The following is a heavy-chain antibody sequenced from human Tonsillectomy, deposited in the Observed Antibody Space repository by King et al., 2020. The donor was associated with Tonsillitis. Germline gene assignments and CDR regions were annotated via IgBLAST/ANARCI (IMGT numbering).Heavy chain of an antibody. CDR3: ARDRGWELFGY. CDR2: INSDGSST. Sequence: VQLVESGGGLVQPGGSLRLSCAASGFTFSSHWMHWVRQAPGKGPVWVSRINSDGSSTIYADSVKGRFTISRDNAKNTLYLQMNSLRAEDTAVYYCARDRGWELFGYWGQGTLVTVSS. CDR1: GFTFSSHW. J-gene: IGHJ4*02. D-gene: IGHD1-26*01. V-gene: IGHV3-74*01.